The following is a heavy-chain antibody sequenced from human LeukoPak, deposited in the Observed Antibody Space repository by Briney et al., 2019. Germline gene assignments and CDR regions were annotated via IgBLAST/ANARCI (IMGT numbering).Heavy chain of an antibody. CDR3: ARSRSGYYGDVDY. CDR2: VYYSGST. Sequence: SQTLSLTCTVSGGSISSNGYYWGWIRQHPGKGLEWIGHVYYSGSTCYNPSLKSRVTISVDTSKNQFSLKVRSVTAADTAVYYCARSRSGYYGDVDYWGQGTLVTVSS. D-gene: IGHD3-3*01. CDR1: GGSISSNGYY. V-gene: IGHV4-31*03. J-gene: IGHJ4*02.